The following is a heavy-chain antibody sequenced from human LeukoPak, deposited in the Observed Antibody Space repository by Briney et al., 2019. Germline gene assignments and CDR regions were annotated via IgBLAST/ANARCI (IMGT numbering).Heavy chain of an antibody. CDR1: GYSFAFYW. D-gene: IGHD5-24*01. CDR3: ARRHGRDGYNYFDY. V-gene: IGHV5-51*01. J-gene: IGHJ4*02. Sequence: GESLKISCKGSGYSFAFYWIGWVRQMPGKGLEWMGIIYPGDSDTRCSPSFQGQVTISADKSISTAYLQWSSLKASDTAIYYCARRHGRDGYNYFDYWGQGTLVTVSS. CDR2: IYPGDSDT.